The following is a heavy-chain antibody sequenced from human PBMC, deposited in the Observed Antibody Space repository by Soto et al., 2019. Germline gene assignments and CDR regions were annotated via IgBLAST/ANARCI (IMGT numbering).Heavy chain of an antibody. CDR3: ARGVSPDY. CDR1: GFTFSSYG. V-gene: IGHV3-33*01. J-gene: IGHJ4*02. D-gene: IGHD3-10*01. CDR2: IWYDGSNK. Sequence: QVQLVESGGGVVQPGRSLRLSCAASGFTFSSYGMHWVRQAPGKGLEWVAVIWYDGSNKYYADSVKGRFTISRDNCKNTLYLQMNSVRAEDTAVYYCARGVSPDYWGQGTLVTVSS.